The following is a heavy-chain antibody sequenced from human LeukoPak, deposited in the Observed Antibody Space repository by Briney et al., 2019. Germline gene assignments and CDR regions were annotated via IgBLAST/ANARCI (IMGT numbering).Heavy chain of an antibody. CDR2: ISASGSST. CDR3: AKHLGWGPSGSNWFDP. V-gene: IGHV3-23*01. J-gene: IGHJ5*02. Sequence: GGSLRLSXVASGFTFRAYAMSWVRQAPGKGLEWVSGISASGSSTYYADSVEGRFTISRDNSKNTLYLQMNSLRAEDTAVYYCAKHLGWGPSGSNWFDPWGQGTLVTVSS. CDR1: GFTFRAYA. D-gene: IGHD6-25*01.